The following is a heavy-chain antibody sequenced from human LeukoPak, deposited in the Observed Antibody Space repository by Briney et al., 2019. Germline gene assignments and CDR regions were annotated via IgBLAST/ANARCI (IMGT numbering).Heavy chain of an antibody. V-gene: IGHV5-51*01. J-gene: IGHJ5*02. Sequence: GESLKISCKGSGYSFTSYWIGWVRQMPGKGLEWVGIIYPGDSDTRYSPSFQGQVTISADKSISTAYLQWSSLKASDTAMYYCARRVLGYGPGGNWFDPWGQGTLVTVSS. CDR2: IYPGDSDT. CDR3: ARRVLGYGPGGNWFDP. D-gene: IGHD5-18*01. CDR1: GYSFTSYW.